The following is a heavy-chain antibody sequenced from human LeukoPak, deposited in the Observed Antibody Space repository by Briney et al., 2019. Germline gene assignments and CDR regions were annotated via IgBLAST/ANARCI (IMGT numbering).Heavy chain of an antibody. CDR1: GGSISSGSYY. CDR2: IYASGST. V-gene: IGHV4-61*02. J-gene: IGHJ5*02. D-gene: IGHD3-9*01. Sequence: SETLSLTCTVSGGSISSGSYYWSWIRQPAGKGLEWIGRIYASGSTNYNPSLKSRVTISVDTSKNQFSLKLSSVTAADTAVYYCAREAYTEGLRYFDWLFKTNWFDPWGQGTLVTVSS. CDR3: AREAYTEGLRYFDWLFKTNWFDP.